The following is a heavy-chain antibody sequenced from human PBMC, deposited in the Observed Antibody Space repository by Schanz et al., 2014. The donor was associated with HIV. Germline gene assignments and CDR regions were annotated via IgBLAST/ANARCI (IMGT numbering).Heavy chain of an antibody. J-gene: IGHJ6*02. Sequence: QVQLQESGPGLVKPSQTLSLTCTVSGGSMTRGDYYWHWIRQPPGKGLEAIGYINDGGSTYYSPSLMSRVTTSLDTSENQFSLKLSSVTAADTAIYYCARGIHSDGMDVWGQGITVTVSS. CDR2: INDGGST. V-gene: IGHV4-30-4*01. CDR3: ARGIHSDGMDV. CDR1: GGSMTRGDYY.